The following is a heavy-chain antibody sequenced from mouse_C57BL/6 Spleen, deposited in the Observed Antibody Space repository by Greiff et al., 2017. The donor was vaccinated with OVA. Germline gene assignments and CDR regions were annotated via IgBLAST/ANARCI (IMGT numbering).Heavy chain of an antibody. D-gene: IGHD1-1*01. CDR1: GYSFTGYY. J-gene: IGHJ3*01. CDR3: ARSWDYGSSYPSWFAY. Sequence: VQLQQSGPELVKPGASVKISCKASGYSFTGYYMNWVKQSPEKSLEWIGEINPSTGGTTYNQQFKAKATLTVDKSSRTAYMQLMSLTSEDSAVYYCARSWDYGSSYPSWFAYWGQGTLVTVSA. CDR2: INPSTGGT. V-gene: IGHV1-42*01.